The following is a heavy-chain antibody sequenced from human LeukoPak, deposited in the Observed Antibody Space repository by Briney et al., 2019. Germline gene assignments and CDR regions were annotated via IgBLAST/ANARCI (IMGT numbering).Heavy chain of an antibody. J-gene: IGHJ4*02. CDR1: GGSISSYY. V-gene: IGHV4-59*08. CDR3: ARQIAGYSSSWYLDY. Sequence: LSETLSLTCTVSGGSISSYYWSWIRQPPGKGLEWIGYIYYSGSINYNPSLKSRVTISVDTSKNQFSLKLSSVTAADTAVYFCARQIAGYSSSWYLDYWGQGTLVTVSS. D-gene: IGHD6-13*01. CDR2: IYYSGSI.